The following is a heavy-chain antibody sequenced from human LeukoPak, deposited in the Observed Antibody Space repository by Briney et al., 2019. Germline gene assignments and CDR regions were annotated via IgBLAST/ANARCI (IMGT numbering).Heavy chain of an antibody. CDR3: AREPRRYYFDSSGAFDI. D-gene: IGHD3-22*01. CDR2: IKQDGSEK. Sequence: GGSLRLSCAASGFTFSSYWMSWVRQAPGKGLEWVANIKQDGSEKYYVDSVKGRFTISRDNAKNSLYLQMNSLRAEDTAVYYCAREPRRYYFDSSGAFDIWGQGTMVTVSS. V-gene: IGHV3-7*01. CDR1: GFTFSSYW. J-gene: IGHJ3*02.